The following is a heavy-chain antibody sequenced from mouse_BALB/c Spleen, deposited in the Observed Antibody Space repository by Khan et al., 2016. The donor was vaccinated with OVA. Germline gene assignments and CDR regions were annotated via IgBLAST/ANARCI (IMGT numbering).Heavy chain of an antibody. V-gene: IGHV1-4*01. J-gene: IGHJ3*01. CDR2: INPTNGYT. Sequence: VELVESGAELARPGASVKMSCKASGYTFTSYTIHWIKQRPGQGLEWIGYINPTNGYTNYNQKFKDKATLTTDKSSTTAYLQLSSLTSDDSAVYNCVNDGACYGYDGCFAYWGQGTLVTVSA. CDR3: VNDGACYGYDGCFAY. CDR1: GYTFTSYT. D-gene: IGHD2-14*01.